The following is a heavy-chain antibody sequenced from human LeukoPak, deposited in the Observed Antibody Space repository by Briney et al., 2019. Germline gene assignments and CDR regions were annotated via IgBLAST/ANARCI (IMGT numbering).Heavy chain of an antibody. J-gene: IGHJ4*02. D-gene: IGHD5-18*01. V-gene: IGHV4-39*07. CDR3: ARDLQYSYGPSTFYYFDY. CDR1: GGSISSSSYY. Sequence: SETLSLTCTVSGGSISSSSYYWGWIRQPPGKGLEWIGSIYYSGSTYYNPSLKSRVTISVDTSKNQFSLKLSSVTAADTAVYYCARDLQYSYGPSTFYYFDYWGQGTLVTVSS. CDR2: IYYSGST.